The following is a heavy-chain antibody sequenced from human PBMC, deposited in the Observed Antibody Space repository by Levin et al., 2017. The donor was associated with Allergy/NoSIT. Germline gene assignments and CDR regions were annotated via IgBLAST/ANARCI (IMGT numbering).Heavy chain of an antibody. J-gene: IGHJ6*02. CDR1: GYTFTSYA. CDR2: INAGNGNT. CDR3: AREGTIFGVVIYYYYGMDV. V-gene: IGHV1-3*01. D-gene: IGHD3-3*01. Sequence: ASVKVSCKASGYTFTSYAMHWVRQAPGQRLEWMGWINAGNGNTKYSQKFQGRVTITRDTSASTAYMELSSLRSEDTAVYYCAREGTIFGVVIYYYYGMDVWGQGTTVTVSS.